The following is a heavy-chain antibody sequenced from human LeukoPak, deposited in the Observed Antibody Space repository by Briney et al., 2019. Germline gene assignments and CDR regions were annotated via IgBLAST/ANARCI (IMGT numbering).Heavy chain of an antibody. CDR3: ARHIYSGSYYGKYYFDY. V-gene: IGHV5-51*01. J-gene: IGHJ4*02. CDR1: GYSFSSYW. CDR2: IYPGDSDT. Sequence: GESLKISCKGSGYSFSSYWIAWVRQMPGKGLEWMGIIYPGDSDTTYSPSFQGQVTISADKSISTAYLQWSSLKASDTAMYYCARHIYSGSYYGKYYFDYWGQGTLVTASS. D-gene: IGHD1-26*01.